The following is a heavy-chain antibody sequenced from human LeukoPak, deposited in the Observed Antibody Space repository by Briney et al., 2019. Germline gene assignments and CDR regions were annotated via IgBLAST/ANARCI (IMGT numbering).Heavy chain of an antibody. J-gene: IGHJ6*03. CDR2: FQMDGSNE. CDR1: GFTFSSYG. D-gene: IGHD2-8*01. V-gene: IGHV3-30*02. Sequence: GGSLRLSCAASGFTFSSYGMHWVRQAPGKGLEGGALFQMDGSNEQYADSVKGRFSISRDSSKNILYLQMNSLRAEDTAVYYCAKDRCSNGIGCYYYYMDVWGKGTTVTISS. CDR3: AKDRCSNGIGCYYYYMDV.